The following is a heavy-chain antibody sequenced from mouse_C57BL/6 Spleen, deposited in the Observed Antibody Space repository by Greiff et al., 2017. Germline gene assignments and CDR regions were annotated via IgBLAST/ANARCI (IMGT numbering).Heavy chain of an antibody. Sequence: QVQLQQPGAELVRPGTSVKLSCKASGYTFTSYWMHWVKQRPGQGLEWIGVIDPSDSYTNYNQKFKGKATLTVDTSSSTAYMQLSSLTSDDSAVYYCARHLPESYWGQGTLVTVSA. CDR1: GYTFTSYW. J-gene: IGHJ3*01. V-gene: IGHV1-59*01. CDR2: IDPSDSYT. D-gene: IGHD5-1*01. CDR3: ARHLPESY.